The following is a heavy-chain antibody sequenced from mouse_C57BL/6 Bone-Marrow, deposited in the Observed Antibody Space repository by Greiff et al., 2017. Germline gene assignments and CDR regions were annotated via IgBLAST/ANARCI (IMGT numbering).Heavy chain of an antibody. CDR3: ARGDYYGSSLWYFDV. V-gene: IGHV1-64*01. D-gene: IGHD1-1*01. CDR1: GYTFTSYW. Sequence: QVQLQQPGAELVKPGASVKLSCQASGYTFTSYWMHWVKQRPGQGLAWIGMIHPNSGSNNYNEKFKSKATLTVDKSSSTAYMQLSSLTSEDSAVYYCARGDYYGSSLWYFDVWGTGTTVTVSS. J-gene: IGHJ1*03. CDR2: IHPNSGSN.